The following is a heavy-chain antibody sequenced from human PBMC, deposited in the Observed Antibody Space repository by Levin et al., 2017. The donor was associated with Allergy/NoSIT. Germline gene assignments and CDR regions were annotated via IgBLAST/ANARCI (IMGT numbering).Heavy chain of an antibody. J-gene: IGHJ6*02. CDR1: GIRIEDYG. Sequence: HTGGSLRLSCAVSGIRIEDYGMHWVRLLPGKGLEWVSGITSKSGSIGYAETVKGRFTISRDNANNSLYLQMDSLTVEDSALYFCAKGHLRPHYYDYAMGVWGQGTTVIVSS. CDR3: AKGHLRPHYYDYAMGV. CDR2: ITSKSGSI. V-gene: IGHV3-9*01.